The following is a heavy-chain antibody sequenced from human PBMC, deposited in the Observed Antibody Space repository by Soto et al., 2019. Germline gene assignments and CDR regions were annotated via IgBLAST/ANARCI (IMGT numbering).Heavy chain of an antibody. V-gene: IGHV3-30-3*01. CDR2: ISYDGSNK. Sequence: QVQLVESGGGVVQPGRSLRLSCAASGFTFSSYAMHWVRQAPGKGLEWVAVISYDGSNKYYADSVKGRFTISRDNSKNTLYLQMNSLRAEDTAVYYCARYDYGEWGAFDIWGQGTMVTVSS. CDR3: ARYDYGEWGAFDI. D-gene: IGHD4-17*01. CDR1: GFTFSSYA. J-gene: IGHJ3*02.